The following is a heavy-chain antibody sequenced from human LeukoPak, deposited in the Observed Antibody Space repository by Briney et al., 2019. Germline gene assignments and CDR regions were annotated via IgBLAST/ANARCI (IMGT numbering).Heavy chain of an antibody. J-gene: IGHJ4*02. CDR3: ARDIPVAGTYYFDY. V-gene: IGHV1-8*03. CDR2: INPNSGNT. CDR1: GYTFTSYD. D-gene: IGHD6-19*01. Sequence: ASVKVSCKASGYTFTSYDINWVRQATGQGLEWMGWINPNSGNTGYVQKFQGRVTITRNTAISTVYMELSSLRSEDTAVYYCARDIPVAGTYYFDYWGQGTLVTVSS.